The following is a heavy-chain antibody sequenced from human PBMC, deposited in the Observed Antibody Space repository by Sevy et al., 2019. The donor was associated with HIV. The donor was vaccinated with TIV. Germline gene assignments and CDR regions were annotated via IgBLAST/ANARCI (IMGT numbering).Heavy chain of an antibody. D-gene: IGHD5-18*01. J-gene: IGHJ4*02. CDR3: AKTYADTTMDLYYYDS. CDR1: GLTFSTYG. V-gene: IGHV3-30*18. CDR2: ISGDGSNT. Sequence: GGSLRLSCAASGLTFSTYGMHWVRQATGKGLEWVALISGDGSNTYYAGSVTGRFTISRDNSKNTLYLQMNSLRADDTAMYYCAKTYADTTMDLYYYDSWGQGTLVTVSS.